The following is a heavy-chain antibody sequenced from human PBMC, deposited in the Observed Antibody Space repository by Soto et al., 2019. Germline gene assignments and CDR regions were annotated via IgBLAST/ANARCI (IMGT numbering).Heavy chain of an antibody. D-gene: IGHD2-15*01. CDR1: GGSISSGGYY. J-gene: IGHJ4*02. CDR2: IYYSGST. CDR3: ARVYCSGGSCFHKIDY. V-gene: IGHV4-31*03. Sequence: SSETLSLTCTVSGGSISSGGYYWSWIRQHPGKGLEWIGYIYYSGSTYYNPSLKSRVTISIDTSKNQFSLKLSSVTAADTAVYYCARVYCSGGSCFHKIDYWGQGTLVTVSS.